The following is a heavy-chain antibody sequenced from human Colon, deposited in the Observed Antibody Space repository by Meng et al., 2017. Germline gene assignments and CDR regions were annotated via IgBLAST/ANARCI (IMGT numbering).Heavy chain of an antibody. CDR3: ARVNGDFDEAWFDP. CDR2: VYYTGNT. Sequence: QVQLPESVPGLVRPSDTLSLSWPRSGGSGSSGDYYWSWIRQPPGKGLEWLGYVYYTGNTNYNPSLKNRVTISLDTSNNQFSLKLTSMTAADAAIYYCARVNGDFDEAWFDPWGQGTLVTVSS. CDR1: GGSGSSGDYY. V-gene: IGHV4-61*08. J-gene: IGHJ5*02. D-gene: IGHD2-21*02.